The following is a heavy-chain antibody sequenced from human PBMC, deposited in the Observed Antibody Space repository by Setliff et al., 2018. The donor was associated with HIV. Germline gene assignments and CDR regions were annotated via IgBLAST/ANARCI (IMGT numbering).Heavy chain of an antibody. J-gene: IGHJ6*03. D-gene: IGHD3-3*01. CDR1: GGSIRSNDW. V-gene: IGHV4-4*02. CDR3: ARGLSIFGVATPGFYSFMDV. Sequence: PSETLSLTFTVSGGSIRSNDWWSWVRQPPGKGLELIGEIHHSGSTNYNPSLKSRVSISLDTSKKQVSLKLNSVTAADTAVYYCARGLSIFGVATPGFYSFMDVWGKGTTVTVSS. CDR2: IHHSGST.